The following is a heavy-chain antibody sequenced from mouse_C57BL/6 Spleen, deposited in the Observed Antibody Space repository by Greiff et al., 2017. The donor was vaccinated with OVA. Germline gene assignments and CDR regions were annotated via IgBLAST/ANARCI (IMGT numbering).Heavy chain of an antibody. Sequence: QVQLQQSGPELVKPGASVKISCKASGYAFSSSWMNWVKQRPGKGLEWIGRIYPGDGDTNYNGKFKGKATLTADKSSSTAYMQLSSLTSEDSAVYFCARNYVLAMDYWGQGTTLTVSS. J-gene: IGHJ2*01. V-gene: IGHV1-82*01. CDR1: GYAFSSSW. D-gene: IGHD2-4*01. CDR2: IYPGDGDT. CDR3: ARNYVLAMDY.